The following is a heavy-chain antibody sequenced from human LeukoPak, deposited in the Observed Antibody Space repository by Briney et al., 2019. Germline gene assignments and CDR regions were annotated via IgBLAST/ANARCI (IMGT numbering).Heavy chain of an antibody. J-gene: IGHJ4*02. CDR2: IKRDGSEK. V-gene: IGHV3-7*01. Sequence: PGGSLRLSCAASGFTFSDYYMSWIRQAPGTGLEWVANIKRDGSEKYYVDSVKGRFTISRDNAKNSLYLQMNSLRAEDTAVYYCATDDNSGSDYWGQGTLVTVSS. CDR1: GFTFSDYY. D-gene: IGHD3-22*01. CDR3: ATDDNSGSDY.